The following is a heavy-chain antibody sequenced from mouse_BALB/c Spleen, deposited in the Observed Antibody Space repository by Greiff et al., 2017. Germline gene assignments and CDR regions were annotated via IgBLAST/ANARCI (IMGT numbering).Heavy chain of an antibody. CDR2: ISSGGSYT. CDR1: GFTFSSYA. J-gene: IGHJ4*01. V-gene: IGHV5-9-4*01. Sequence: EVQVVESGGGLVKPGGSLKLSCAASGFTFSSYAMSWVRQSPEKRLEWVAEISSGGSYTYYPDTVTGRFTISRDNAKNTLYLEMSSLRSEDTAMYYCAREKYGNYGTGAMDYWGQGTSVTVSS. D-gene: IGHD2-10*02. CDR3: AREKYGNYGTGAMDY.